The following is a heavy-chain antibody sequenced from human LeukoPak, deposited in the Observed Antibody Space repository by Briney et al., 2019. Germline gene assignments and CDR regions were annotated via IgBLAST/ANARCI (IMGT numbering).Heavy chain of an antibody. CDR2: IYYSENT. J-gene: IGHJ1*01. CDR3: ARWANCGGDCYWLQH. D-gene: IGHD2-21*02. CDR1: GGSISGYY. V-gene: IGHV4-59*08. Sequence: SETLSLTCTVSGGSISGYYWSWIRQPPGKGLEWVGHIYYSENTNYNNPSLKSRVTISVDMSKNQFSQKLRSVTAADTAVYYCARWANCGGDCYWLQHWGQGTLVTVSS.